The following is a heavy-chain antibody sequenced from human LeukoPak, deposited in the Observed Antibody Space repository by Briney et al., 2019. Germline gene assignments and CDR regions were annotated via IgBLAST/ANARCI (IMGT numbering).Heavy chain of an antibody. D-gene: IGHD2-21*02. CDR3: ARDPHCGCGCYYDYGLVG. Sequence: PGGSLRLSCAASGFTFSKMNWVRQAPGQELEWISYSSGSGNTIYYEESVKGRFTISRDSAKNSLYVQMNSLRAEDTAIYYGARDPHCGCGCYYDYGLVGWGQGATVTVSS. J-gene: IGHJ6*02. V-gene: IGHV3-48*03. CDR1: GFTFSK. CDR2: SSGSGNTI.